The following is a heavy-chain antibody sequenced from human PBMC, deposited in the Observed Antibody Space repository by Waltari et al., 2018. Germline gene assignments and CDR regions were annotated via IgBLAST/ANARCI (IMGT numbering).Heavy chain of an antibody. CDR2: INPNSGGT. D-gene: IGHD3-10*01. V-gene: IGHV1-2*02. Sequence: QVQLVQSGAEVKKPGSSVKVSCKASGGTFSSYAISWVRQAPGQGLEWMGWINPNSGGTNDAQKFQGRVTMTRDTSISTAYMELGRLRSDDTAVYYCARDGSGSGSYYYYYYMDVWGKGTTVTVSS. J-gene: IGHJ6*03. CDR3: ARDGSGSGSYYYYYYMDV. CDR1: GGTFSSYA.